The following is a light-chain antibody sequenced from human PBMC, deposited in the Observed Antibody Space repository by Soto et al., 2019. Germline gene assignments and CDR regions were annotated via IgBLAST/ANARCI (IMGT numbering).Light chain of an antibody. CDR2: GVS. V-gene: IGLV2-18*02. CDR1: STDFVSYNR. CDR3: SSHTTNTPVV. Sequence: QSALTQPPSVSGSPGQSVTISCTGTSTDFVSYNRVSWYQQPPGTAPKLMIYGVSYRPSGVSNRFSGSKSGNTASLTISGLQAEDEADYYCSSHTTNTPVVFGGGTKLTVL. J-gene: IGLJ2*01.